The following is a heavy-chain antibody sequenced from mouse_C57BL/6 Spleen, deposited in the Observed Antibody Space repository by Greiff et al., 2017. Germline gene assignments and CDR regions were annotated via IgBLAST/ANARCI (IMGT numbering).Heavy chain of an antibody. CDR3: ARPGVYPFAY. Sequence: EVKLVESGGGLVKPGGSLKLSCAASGFTFSDYGMHWVRQAPEQGLEWVAYISRGSSTTYYADTVKGRFTISRDNAKNTLFLQMPSLRSDDTAMYYCARPGVYPFAYWGQGTLVTVSA. J-gene: IGHJ3*01. CDR2: ISRGSSTT. V-gene: IGHV5-17*01. D-gene: IGHD2-1*01. CDR1: GFTFSDYG.